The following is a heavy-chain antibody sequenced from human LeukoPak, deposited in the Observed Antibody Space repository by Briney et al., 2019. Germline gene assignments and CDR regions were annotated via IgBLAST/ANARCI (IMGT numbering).Heavy chain of an antibody. V-gene: IGHV1-69*13. D-gene: IGHD3-22*01. CDR1: GGTFSSYA. CDR3: ASPYYYDSSGKNAFDI. Sequence: SVKVSCKASGGTFSSYAISWVRQAPGQGLEWMGGIIPIFGTANYAQKFQGRVTITADESTSTAYMELSSLRSEDMAVYYCASPYYYDSSGKNAFDIWGQGTMVTVSS. CDR2: IIPIFGTA. J-gene: IGHJ3*02.